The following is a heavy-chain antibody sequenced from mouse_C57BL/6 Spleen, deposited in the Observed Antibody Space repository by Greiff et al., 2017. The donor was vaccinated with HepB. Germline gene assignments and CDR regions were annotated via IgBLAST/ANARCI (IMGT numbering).Heavy chain of an antibody. Sequence: EVKLQQSGAELVRPGASVKLSCTASGFNIKDYYMHWVKQRPEQGLEWIGRIDPEDGDTEYAPKFQGKATMTADTSSNTAYLQLSSLTSEDTAVYYCTTRYGSSYGFAYWGQGTLVTVSA. CDR2: IDPEDGDT. CDR1: GFNIKDYY. CDR3: TTRYGSSYGFAY. V-gene: IGHV14-1*01. D-gene: IGHD1-1*01. J-gene: IGHJ3*01.